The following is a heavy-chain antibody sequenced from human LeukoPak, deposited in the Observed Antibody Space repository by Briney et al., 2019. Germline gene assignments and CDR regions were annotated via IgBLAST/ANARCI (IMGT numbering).Heavy chain of an antibody. J-gene: IGHJ4*02. CDR3: AKDNPIEEVPGLGPGH. Sequence: GGSLRLSCAASGFTFSFYAMSWVRQAPGKGLEWVSVITGSGDSTTYADSVKGRFTISRDNSKNTLYLQMNSLRAEDTAVYYCAKDNPIEEVPGLGPGHWGQGTLVTVSS. V-gene: IGHV3-23*01. D-gene: IGHD2-2*01. CDR2: ITGSGDST. CDR1: GFTFSFYA.